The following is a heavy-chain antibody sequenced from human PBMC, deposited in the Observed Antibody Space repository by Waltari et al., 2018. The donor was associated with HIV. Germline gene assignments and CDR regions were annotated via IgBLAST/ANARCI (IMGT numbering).Heavy chain of an antibody. J-gene: IGHJ4*02. CDR2: IYYSGST. Sequence: QLQLQESGPGLVKPSETLSLTCTVSGGSISSSSYYWGWIRQPPGKGLEWIGSIYYSGSTYYNPSRKSRVTISVDTSKNQFSLKLSSVTAADTAVYYCARGEWELQPDYWGQGTLVTVSS. V-gene: IGHV4-39*07. CDR3: ARGEWELQPDY. CDR1: GGSISSSSYY. D-gene: IGHD1-26*01.